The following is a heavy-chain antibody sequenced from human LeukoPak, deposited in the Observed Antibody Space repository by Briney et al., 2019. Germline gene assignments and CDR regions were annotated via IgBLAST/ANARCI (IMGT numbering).Heavy chain of an antibody. V-gene: IGHV1-2*02. Sequence: GASVKVSCKASGYTFTGFYIHWVRQAPGEGPQWMGWVNPNSGGTNYAKKFQGRVTLTRDTSITTAYMELSSLRSDDTAAYYCATSDLRFGFGDWFDPWGQGTLVTVSS. CDR2: VNPNSGGT. J-gene: IGHJ5*02. D-gene: IGHD3-10*01. CDR3: ATSDLRFGFGDWFDP. CDR1: GYTFTGFY.